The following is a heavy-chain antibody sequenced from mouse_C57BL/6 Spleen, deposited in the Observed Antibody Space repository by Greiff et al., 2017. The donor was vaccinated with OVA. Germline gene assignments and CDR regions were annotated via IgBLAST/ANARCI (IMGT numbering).Heavy chain of an antibody. CDR2: IDPSDSYT. V-gene: IGHV1-69*01. Sequence: QVQLQQSGAELVMPGASVKLSCKASGYTFTSYWMHWVKQRPGQGLEWIGEIDPSDSYTNYNQKFKGKSTLTVDKSSSTAYMQLSSLTSEDSAVYYCARGDYGSSYRFAYWGQGTLVTVSA. CDR1: GYTFTSYW. CDR3: ARGDYGSSYRFAY. D-gene: IGHD1-1*01. J-gene: IGHJ3*01.